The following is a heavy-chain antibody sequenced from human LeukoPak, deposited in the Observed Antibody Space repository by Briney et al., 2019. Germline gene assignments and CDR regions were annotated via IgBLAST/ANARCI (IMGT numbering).Heavy chain of an antibody. CDR3: ARELCVRGSGSYCPFDY. V-gene: IGHV7-4-1*02. J-gene: IGHJ4*02. D-gene: IGHD3-10*01. Sequence: ASVKVSCKASGYTFTRYGMNWVRQAPGQGLEWMGWINTNTGNPTYAQGFTGRFVFSLDTSVSTAYLQISSLKAEDTAVYYCARELCVRGSGSYCPFDYWGQGTLVTVSS. CDR1: GYTFTRYG. CDR2: INTNTGNP.